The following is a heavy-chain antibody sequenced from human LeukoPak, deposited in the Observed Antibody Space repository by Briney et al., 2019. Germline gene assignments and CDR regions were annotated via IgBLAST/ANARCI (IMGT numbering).Heavy chain of an antibody. D-gene: IGHD1-26*01. CDR3: ARIRISGSYVFLDY. Sequence: SGTLSLTCSVSGVYFSSSGCYWGWIRQPPGKGLEWIGSIFYTGNTYYNPSLKSRVTISVDTSKHQFSLKLSSVTAADTAVYYCARIRISGSYVFLDYWGQGTLVTVSS. CDR1: GVYFSSSGCY. J-gene: IGHJ4*02. CDR2: IFYTGNT. V-gene: IGHV4-39*07.